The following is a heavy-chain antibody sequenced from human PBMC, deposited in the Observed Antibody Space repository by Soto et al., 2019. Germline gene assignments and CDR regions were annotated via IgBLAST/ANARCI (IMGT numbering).Heavy chain of an antibody. V-gene: IGHV4-34*01. CDR2: INHSGST. D-gene: IGHD5-12*01. Sequence: KPSETLSLTCAVYGGSFSGYYWSWIRQTPGKGLEWIGEINHSGSTNYNPSLKSRVTLLVDTSKNQFSLKLSSVTAADTAVYYCARDRAIISAPTKEYVFEIWGQGTMVTVSS. J-gene: IGHJ3*02. CDR3: ARDRAIISAPTKEYVFEI. CDR1: GGSFSGYY.